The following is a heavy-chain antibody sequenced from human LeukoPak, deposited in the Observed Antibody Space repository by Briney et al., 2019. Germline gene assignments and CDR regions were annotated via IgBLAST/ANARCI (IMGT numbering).Heavy chain of an antibody. CDR2: IRGSGGST. D-gene: IGHD3-10*01. V-gene: IGHV3-23*01. CDR1: GFTLSSYA. CDR3: AKDRGRVTMVRGVIDY. Sequence: GGSLRLSCAASGFTLSSYAMSWVRQAPGKGLEWVSAIRGSGGSTYYADSVKGRFTISRDNSKNTLYLQMNSLRAEETAVYYCAKDRGRVTMVRGVIDYWGQGTLVTVSP. J-gene: IGHJ4*02.